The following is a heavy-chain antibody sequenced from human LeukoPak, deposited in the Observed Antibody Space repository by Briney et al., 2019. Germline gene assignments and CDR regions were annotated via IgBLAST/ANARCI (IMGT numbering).Heavy chain of an antibody. CDR3: ARLAGSEDGGYDRNYFAS. CDR2: VYYTGST. Sequence: SETLSLTCIASTDSIRTSYWSWVRQPPGKGLEWIGFVYYTGSTNYNPSLKSRVIMSVDMSKNQLSLKVRSVTAADTAVYYCARLAGSEDGGYDRNYFASWGRGTLVTVTS. V-gene: IGHV4-59*08. CDR1: TDSIRTSY. D-gene: IGHD5-12*01. J-gene: IGHJ4*02.